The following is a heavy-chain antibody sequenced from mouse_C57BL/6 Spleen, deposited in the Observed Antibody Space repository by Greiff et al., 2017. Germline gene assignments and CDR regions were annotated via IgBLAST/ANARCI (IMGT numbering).Heavy chain of an antibody. CDR1: GFTFSSYA. V-gene: IGHV5-4*01. D-gene: IGHD2-3*01. CDR3: ARDAFYDGYYYFDY. Sequence: EVNVVESGGGLVKPGGSLKLSCAASGFTFSSYAMSWVRQTPEKRLEWVATISDGGSYTYYPDNVKGRFTIFRDNAKNNLYLQMSHLKSEDTAMYYCARDAFYDGYYYFDYWGQGTTLTVSS. J-gene: IGHJ2*01. CDR2: ISDGGSYT.